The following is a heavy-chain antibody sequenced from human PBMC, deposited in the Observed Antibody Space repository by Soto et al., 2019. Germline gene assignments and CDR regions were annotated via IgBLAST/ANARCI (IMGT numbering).Heavy chain of an antibody. CDR1: GYTFTSYG. CDR2: ISAHNGRT. D-gene: IGHD6-13*01. J-gene: IGHJ5*02. V-gene: IGHV1-18*01. Sequence: QVQLVQSGAEVKKPGASVKVSCKASGYTFTSYGINWVRQAPGQGFEWMGWISAHNGRTNYAQKFQARVTMTTDTSTSTAYMELRSLRSDDTAVYYCAGGPYSSSWFDPWGQGTLVTVSS. CDR3: AGGPYSSSWFDP.